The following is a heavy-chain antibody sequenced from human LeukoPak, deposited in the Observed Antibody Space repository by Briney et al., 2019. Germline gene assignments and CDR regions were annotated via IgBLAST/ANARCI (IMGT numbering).Heavy chain of an antibody. D-gene: IGHD3-9*01. J-gene: IGHJ4*02. CDR1: GYTFTSYD. CDR3: ARKVDAFFYYDS. CDR2: ISVSTGNT. Sequence: ASVKVSCKASGYTFTSYDISWIRQAPGQRLEWMGWISVSTGNTNYAQKFQGRVTMTADTSTSTAYMELRPLSDDDTAVYFCARKVDAFFYYDSWGQGTLVTVSS. V-gene: IGHV1-18*01.